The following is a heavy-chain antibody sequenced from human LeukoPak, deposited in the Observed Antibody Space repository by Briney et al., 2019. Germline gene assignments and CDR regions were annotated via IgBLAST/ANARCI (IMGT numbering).Heavy chain of an antibody. CDR1: GFTFSTYW. Sequence: GGSLGLSCAASGFTFSTYWMTWVRQAPGKGLEWVANMKRDGSEVYYANSVKGHFTISRDNAKNSLYLQMNSLRAEDTAVYYCARYTEYYFDYWGQGTLVTVSS. J-gene: IGHJ4*02. CDR2: MKRDGSEV. V-gene: IGHV3-7*01. D-gene: IGHD2-2*02. CDR3: ARYTEYYFDY.